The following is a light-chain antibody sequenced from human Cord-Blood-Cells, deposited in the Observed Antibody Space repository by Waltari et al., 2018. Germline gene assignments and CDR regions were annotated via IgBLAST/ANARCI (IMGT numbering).Light chain of an antibody. Sequence: MQLTQSPSSLSASVGDSVTITCRASQSISSYLNWYQQKPGKAPKLLIYAASSLQSGVPSRFSGSGSGTDFTLTISSLQPEDFATYYCQQSYSTPYTFGQGTKLEIK. CDR1: QSISSY. J-gene: IGKJ2*01. CDR3: QQSYSTPYT. CDR2: AAS. V-gene: IGKV1-39*01.